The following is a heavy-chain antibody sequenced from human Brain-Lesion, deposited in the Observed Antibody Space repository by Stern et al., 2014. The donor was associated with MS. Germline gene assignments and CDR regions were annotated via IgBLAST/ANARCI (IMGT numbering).Heavy chain of an antibody. CDR2: ISNDGNHK. V-gene: IGHV3-30*18. Sequence: DQLVDSGGGLVQPGGSLRLSCAASGFTYTDYWLRWVRQAPGKGPEWVAVISNDGNHKYYAGSVKDRFTISRDNSKNTLYLQMNSLRVEDTAVYYCAKHLAERPFDYWGQGTLVTVSS. D-gene: IGHD1-1*01. J-gene: IGHJ4*02. CDR3: AKHLAERPFDY. CDR1: GFTYTDYW.